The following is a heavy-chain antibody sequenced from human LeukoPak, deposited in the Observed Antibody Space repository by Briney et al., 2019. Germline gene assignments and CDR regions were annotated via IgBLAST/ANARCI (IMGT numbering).Heavy chain of an antibody. CDR1: GGSISSYY. Sequence: SETLSLTCTVSGGSISSYYWSWIRQPPGKGLEWIGYIYYSGSTNYNPSLKSRVTISVDTSKNQLSLKLSSVTAADTAVYYCARGGTFISYYYYYGMDVWGQGTTVTVSS. J-gene: IGHJ6*02. CDR3: ARGGTFISYYYYYGMDV. V-gene: IGHV4-59*01. D-gene: IGHD2-15*01. CDR2: IYYSGST.